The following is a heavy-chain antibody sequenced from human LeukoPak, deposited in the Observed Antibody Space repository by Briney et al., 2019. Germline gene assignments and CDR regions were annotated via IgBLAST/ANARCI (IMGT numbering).Heavy chain of an antibody. V-gene: IGHV3-20*04. CDR3: ARAGRPYYYGSGIDY. J-gene: IGHJ4*02. D-gene: IGHD3-10*01. Sequence: GGSLRLSCAASGFTFDDYGMSWVRQAPGKGLEWVSGINWNGGSTGYADSVKGRFTISRDNAKNSLYLQMNSLRAEDTALYYCARAGRPYYYGSGIDYWGQGTLVTVSS. CDR2: INWNGGST. CDR1: GFTFDDYG.